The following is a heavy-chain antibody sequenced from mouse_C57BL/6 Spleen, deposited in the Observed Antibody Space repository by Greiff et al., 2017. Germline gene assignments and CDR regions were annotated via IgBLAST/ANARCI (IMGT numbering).Heavy chain of an antibody. CDR3: ARWGATPFDY. V-gene: IGHV1-55*01. J-gene: IGHJ2*01. CDR1: GYTFTSYW. D-gene: IGHD3-1*01. Sequence: QVHLKQPGAELVKPGASVKMSCKASGYTFTSYWITWVKQRPGQGLEWIGDIYPGSGSTNYNEKFKSKATLTVDTSSSTAYMQLSSLTSEDAAVYYCARWGATPFDYWGQGTTLTVSS. CDR2: IYPGSGST.